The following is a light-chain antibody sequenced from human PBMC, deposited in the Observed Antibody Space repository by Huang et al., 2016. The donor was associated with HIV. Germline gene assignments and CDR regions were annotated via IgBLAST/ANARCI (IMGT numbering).Light chain of an antibody. Sequence: DIQMTQSPSSLSASVGDRVTITCRASQSIRTYLNWYQQKPGKAPKVLIYATSSLQSGVPSRFSGSGSGTDFTLTISSLQPEVFATYYCQQSYTTPRTFGQGTKLEIK. V-gene: IGKV1-39*01. CDR2: ATS. J-gene: IGKJ2*02. CDR3: QQSYTTPRT. CDR1: QSIRTY.